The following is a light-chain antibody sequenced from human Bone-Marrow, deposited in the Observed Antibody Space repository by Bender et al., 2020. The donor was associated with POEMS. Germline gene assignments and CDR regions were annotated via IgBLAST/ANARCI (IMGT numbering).Light chain of an antibody. Sequence: QSALTQPSSASGSPGQSVTISCTGTSSDVGGYKLVSWYQQHHPGKAPKPVIFDVSNRPSGVSNRFSGSKSGNTASLTISGLQAEDEADYYCQSYDNSLGGWVFGGGTKLTVL. CDR2: DVS. V-gene: IGLV2-14*03. CDR1: SSDVGGYKL. CDR3: QSYDNSLGGWV. J-gene: IGLJ3*02.